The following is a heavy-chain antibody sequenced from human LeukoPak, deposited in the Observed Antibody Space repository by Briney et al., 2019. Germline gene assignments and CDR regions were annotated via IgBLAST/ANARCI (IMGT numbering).Heavy chain of an antibody. D-gene: IGHD1-26*01. Sequence: ASVKVSCKASGYTFTTFALIWVRQAAGQGLEWMGWINTNTGNPTYAQAFTGRFVFSLDTSVSTSYLQISRLKPEDTAVYYCARVPFVVVGTTGNWFDPWGQGTLVTVSS. J-gene: IGHJ5*02. CDR2: INTNTGNP. V-gene: IGHV7-4-1*02. CDR1: GYTFTTFA. CDR3: ARVPFVVVGTTGNWFDP.